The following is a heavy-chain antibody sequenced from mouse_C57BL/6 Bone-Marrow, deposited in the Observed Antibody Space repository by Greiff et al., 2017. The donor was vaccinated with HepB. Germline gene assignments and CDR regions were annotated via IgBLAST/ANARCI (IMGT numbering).Heavy chain of an antibody. D-gene: IGHD1-1*01. Sequence: QVQLQQPGTELVKPGASGYTFTSYWMHWVKQRPGQGLEWIGNINPSNGGTNYNEKFKSKATLTVDKSSSTAYMQLSSLTSEDSAVYYCARWPTTGAYWGQGTLVTVSA. V-gene: IGHV1-53*01. CDR2: INPSNGGT. CDR3: ARWPTTGAY. J-gene: IGHJ3*01. CDR1: GYTFTSYW.